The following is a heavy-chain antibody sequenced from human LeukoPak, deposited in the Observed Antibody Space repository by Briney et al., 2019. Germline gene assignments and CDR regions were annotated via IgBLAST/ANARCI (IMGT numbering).Heavy chain of an antibody. CDR3: ARGDDYIWGSYRAFDY. Sequence: ASVKVSCKASGYTFTSYTVNWVRQAPGQGLEWMGWINTNTGNPTFAQGFTGRFVFSLDTSVSTAYLQISSLKAEDTAVYYCARGDDYIWGSYRAFDYWGQGTLVTVSS. V-gene: IGHV7-4-1*02. CDR1: GYTFTSYT. CDR2: INTNTGNP. J-gene: IGHJ4*02. D-gene: IGHD3-16*02.